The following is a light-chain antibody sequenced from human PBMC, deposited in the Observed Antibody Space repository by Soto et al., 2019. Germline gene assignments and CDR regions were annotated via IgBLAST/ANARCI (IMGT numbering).Light chain of an antibody. CDR2: DTS. V-gene: IGKV1-5*01. CDR3: QQYDTRSWT. J-gene: IGKJ1*01. CDR1: QFISSW. Sequence: EILMTPSPSTLSASVGDRVTITCRASQFISSWLAWYQQKPGKAPRLLIYDTSTLASGVPSRFSGSGSGTEFTLTISSLQPDDFATYYCQQYDTRSWTFCQGTRVEIK.